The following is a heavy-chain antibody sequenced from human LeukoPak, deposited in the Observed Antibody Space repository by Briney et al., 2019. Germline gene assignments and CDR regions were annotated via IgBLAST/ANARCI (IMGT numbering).Heavy chain of an antibody. CDR1: GYPFSNYG. D-gene: IGHD4-23*01. CDR3: ARRHLIGNGYFDH. V-gene: IGHV1-18*01. J-gene: IGHJ4*02. CDR2: ISTFNGNT. Sequence: ASVKVSCKASGYPFSNYGLAWLRRAPGQGLQWLGWISTFNGNTNHAQILQDRVTMTTDTSTNTAYLELRSLRSDDTAVYYCARRHLIGNGYFDHWGQGTLVTVSS.